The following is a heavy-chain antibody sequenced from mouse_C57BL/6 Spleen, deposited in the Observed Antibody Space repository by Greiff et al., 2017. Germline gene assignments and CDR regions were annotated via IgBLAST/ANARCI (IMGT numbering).Heavy chain of an antibody. Sequence: EVQLQQSGPELVKPGASVKISCKASGYTFTDYYMNWVKQSHGKSLEWIGDINPNNGGTSYNQKFKGKATLTVDKSSSAAYMELRSLTSEDSAVYYCARPSDYCGSSYYGYFDVWGTGTTVTVSS. D-gene: IGHD1-1*01. CDR3: ARPSDYCGSSYYGYFDV. CDR1: GYTFTDYY. CDR2: INPNNGGT. J-gene: IGHJ1*03. V-gene: IGHV1-26*01.